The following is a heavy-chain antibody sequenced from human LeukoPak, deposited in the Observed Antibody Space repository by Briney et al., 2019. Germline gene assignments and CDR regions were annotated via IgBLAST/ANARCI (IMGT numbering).Heavy chain of an antibody. J-gene: IGHJ4*02. CDR3: ASVSSYSRSYYYDFDC. V-gene: IGHV4-59*01. CDR1: GGSISTSS. Sequence: PSETLSLTCTVSGGSISTSSWKWLRQPPGKGLEGIGYIYYRGSTNYNHYLKSRITIITDVSKNQFSLKLSSVTAADTAVYYCASVSSYSRSYYYDFDCWGPGTLVTVSS. CDR2: IYYRGST. D-gene: IGHD1-26*01.